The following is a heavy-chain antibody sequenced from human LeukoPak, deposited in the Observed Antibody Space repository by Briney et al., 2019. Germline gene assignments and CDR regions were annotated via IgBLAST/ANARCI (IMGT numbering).Heavy chain of an antibody. CDR1: GFTFSRYW. D-gene: IGHD3-22*01. V-gene: IGHV3-7*01. CDR2: IKQAGNEK. J-gene: IGHJ3*02. Sequence: PGGTLRLSRAASGFTFSRYWMSWVRHAPGKGLEWGTNIKQAGNEKYYVDSVKGRFTISRDNAKNSLYLQMNSLRAEDTAVYYCARGQRCYDSSGYYCNDAFDIWGEGTMVTVSS. CDR3: ARGQRCYDSSGYYCNDAFDI.